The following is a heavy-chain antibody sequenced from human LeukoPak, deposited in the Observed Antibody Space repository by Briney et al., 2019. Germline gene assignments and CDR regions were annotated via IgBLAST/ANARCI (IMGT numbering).Heavy chain of an antibody. CDR3: ARQPGLAAFDI. V-gene: IGHV4-34*01. Sequence: ASETLSLTCAVYGGSFSSYYWGWIRQPPGKGLEWIGEINHTGSTNYNPSLKSRVTISVDTSKNQFSLKLDSVTAADTAVFYCARQPGLAAFDIWGQGTLVTVSS. CDR1: GGSFSSYY. CDR2: INHTGST. J-gene: IGHJ3*02.